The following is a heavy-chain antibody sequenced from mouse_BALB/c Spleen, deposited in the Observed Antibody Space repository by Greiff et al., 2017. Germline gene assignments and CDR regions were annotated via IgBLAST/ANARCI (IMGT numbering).Heavy chain of an antibody. D-gene: IGHD3-3*01. CDR1: GFTFTDYY. CDR2: IRNKANGYTT. V-gene: IGHV7-3*02. Sequence: EVKLMESGGGLVQPGGSLRLSCATSGFTFTDYYMSWVRQPPGKALEWLGFIRNKANGYTTEYSASVKGRFTISRDNSQSILYLQMNTLRAEDSATYYCARDMEGQYYFDYWGQGTTLTVSS. CDR3: ARDMEGQYYFDY. J-gene: IGHJ2*01.